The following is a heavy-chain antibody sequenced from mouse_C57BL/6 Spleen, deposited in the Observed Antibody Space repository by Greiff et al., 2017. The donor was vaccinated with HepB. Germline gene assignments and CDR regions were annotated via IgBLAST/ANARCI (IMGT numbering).Heavy chain of an antibody. Sequence: VQLQQSGAELVRPGASVKLSCTASGFNIKDDYMHWVKQRPEQGLEWIGWIDPENGDTEYASKFQGKATITADTSSNTAYLQLSSLTSEDTAVYYCTTVLLRLAYWGQGTLVTVSA. V-gene: IGHV14-4*01. D-gene: IGHD1-2*01. J-gene: IGHJ3*01. CDR3: TTVLLRLAY. CDR1: GFNIKDDY. CDR2: IDPENGDT.